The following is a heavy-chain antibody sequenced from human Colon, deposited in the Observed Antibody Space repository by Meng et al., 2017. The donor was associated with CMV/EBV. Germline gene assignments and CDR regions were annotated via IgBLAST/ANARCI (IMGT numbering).Heavy chain of an antibody. Sequence: SLKISCEASGFRFDDFGMHWVRHAPGKGLEWVSGITWNSDTIDYADSVKGRFTISRDNSKNTLYLQMNSLRAEDTAVYYCAKDKERAAAGRYYYYYGMDVWGQGTTVTVSS. V-gene: IGHV3-9*01. D-gene: IGHD6-13*01. J-gene: IGHJ6*02. CDR1: GFRFDDFG. CDR3: AKDKERAAAGRYYYYYGMDV. CDR2: ITWNSDTI.